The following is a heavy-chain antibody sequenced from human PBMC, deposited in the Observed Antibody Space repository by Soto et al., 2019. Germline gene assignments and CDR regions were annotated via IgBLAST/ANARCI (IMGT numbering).Heavy chain of an antibody. J-gene: IGHJ4*02. Sequence: PSETLSLTCTVSGDSINNYYWSWIRQSPGKRLEWIGYIYYTESTTYNPSLVSRVSMSVDTSKNQFSLRLSSVSAADTAVYYCAKYRRTEAEGFTLDYWGRGVLVTVSS. V-gene: IGHV4-59*01. CDR1: GDSINNYY. CDR2: IYYTEST. CDR3: AKYRRTEAEGFTLDY. D-gene: IGHD6-13*01.